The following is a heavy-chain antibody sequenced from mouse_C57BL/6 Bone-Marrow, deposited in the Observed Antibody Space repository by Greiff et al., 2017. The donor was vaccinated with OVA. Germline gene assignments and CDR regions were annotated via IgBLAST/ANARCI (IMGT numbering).Heavy chain of an antibody. D-gene: IGHD2-3*01. Sequence: EVQLQQSGGGLVKPGGSLKLSCAASGFTFSDYGMHWVRQAPEKGLEWVAYISSGSSTIYYADTVKGRFTISRDNAKNTLFLQMTSLRSEDTAMYYCARRRDDGYYGEFAYWGQGTLVTVSA. J-gene: IGHJ3*01. V-gene: IGHV5-17*01. CDR3: ARRRDDGYYGEFAY. CDR1: GFTFSDYG. CDR2: ISSGSSTI.